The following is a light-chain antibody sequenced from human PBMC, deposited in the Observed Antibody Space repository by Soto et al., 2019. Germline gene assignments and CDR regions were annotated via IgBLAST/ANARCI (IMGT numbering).Light chain of an antibody. V-gene: IGLV1-40*01. Sequence: QSVLTRPPSVSGALGQRVTISCTGGKGHDVHWYQHLPGRAPKLLMYGIDNRASGVPDRFSSSRSGTSESLTISGLQADDEGSYCCQSFDAIMRGFVFGSGTKATVL. CDR1: GKGHD. CDR3: QSFDAIMRGFV. J-gene: IGLJ1*01. CDR2: GID.